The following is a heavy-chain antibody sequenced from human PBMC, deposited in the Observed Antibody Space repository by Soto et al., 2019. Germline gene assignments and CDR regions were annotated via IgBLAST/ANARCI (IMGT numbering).Heavy chain of an antibody. J-gene: IGHJ3*02. CDR3: ARTIAVADAFDI. D-gene: IGHD6-19*01. CDR1: GFPFSSYS. V-gene: IGHV3-21*01. CDR2: IRSSRSYI. Sequence: GSLRLSCAASGFPFSSYSLNLVRQALGKGLEWVSSIRSSRSYIYYADSVKGRVTISRDNAKNSLYLQINSLRAEETAVYYCARTIAVADAFDIWGRGTIVTVS.